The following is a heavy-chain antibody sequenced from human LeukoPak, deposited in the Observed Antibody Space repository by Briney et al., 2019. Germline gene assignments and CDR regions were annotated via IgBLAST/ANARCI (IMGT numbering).Heavy chain of an antibody. Sequence: PSETLSLTCTVSGGSISSSSYYWGWIRQPPGKGLEWIGSIYYSGSTYYNPSLKSRVTISVDTSKNQFPLKLSSVTAADTAVYYCARRRAGLYYDILTGYFDYWGQGTLVTVSS. J-gene: IGHJ4*02. D-gene: IGHD3-9*01. CDR1: GGSISSSSYY. CDR2: IYYSGST. V-gene: IGHV4-39*01. CDR3: ARRRAGLYYDILTGYFDY.